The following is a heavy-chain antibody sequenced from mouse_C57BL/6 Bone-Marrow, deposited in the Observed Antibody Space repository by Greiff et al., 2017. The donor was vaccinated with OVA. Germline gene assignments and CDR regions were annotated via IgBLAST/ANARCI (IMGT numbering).Heavy chain of an antibody. CDR1: GFTFSSYG. Sequence: EVKLVESGGDLVKPGGSLKLSCAASGFTFSSYGMSWVRQTPDKRLAWVATISSGGSYTYSPDSVKGRFTISRDNAKNTLYLQMSSLRSEDTAMYYCARMPSAYYFDYWGQGTTLTVAS. CDR2: ISSGGSYT. J-gene: IGHJ2*01. CDR3: ARMPSAYYFDY. V-gene: IGHV5-6*01. D-gene: IGHD3-1*01.